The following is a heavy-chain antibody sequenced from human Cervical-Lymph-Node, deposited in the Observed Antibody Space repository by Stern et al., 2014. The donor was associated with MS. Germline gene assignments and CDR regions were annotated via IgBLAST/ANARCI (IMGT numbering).Heavy chain of an antibody. Sequence: QVQLVESGGGVVQPGRSLRLSCAVSGFTFSTYEMHWLRQAPGKGLEWVAVISFDGSNKFYAESVKGRFTIFGDNSRNMVYMQMNNLRPEDTAVYYCAREADYGGIAENGGFDIWGQGTMVTVSS. J-gene: IGHJ3*02. CDR3: AREADYGGIAENGGFDI. CDR1: GFTFSTYE. CDR2: ISFDGSNK. V-gene: IGHV3-30-3*01. D-gene: IGHD4-23*01.